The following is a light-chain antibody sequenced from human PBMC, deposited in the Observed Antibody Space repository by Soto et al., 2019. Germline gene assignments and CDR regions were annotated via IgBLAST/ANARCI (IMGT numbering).Light chain of an antibody. CDR1: LSFSNW. V-gene: IGKV1-5*01. CDR2: GAS. Sequence: MTQSPSTLSVSVGDRVTISCRASLSFSNWLAWYQQRPGLAPKLLIYGASIMDTGIPARFSGSGSGTEFTLTISRLQTEDFAVYYCQQYGSFPPFTFGEGTKVEI. CDR3: QQYGSFPPFT. J-gene: IGKJ4*01.